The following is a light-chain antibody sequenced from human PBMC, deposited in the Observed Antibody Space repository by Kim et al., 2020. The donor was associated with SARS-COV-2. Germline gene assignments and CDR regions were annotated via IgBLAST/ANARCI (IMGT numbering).Light chain of an antibody. V-gene: IGLV3-19*01. CDR3: NSRDSNDNVV. CDR2: GKN. CDR1: SLRSYY. J-gene: IGLJ2*01. Sequence: SSELTQDPAVSLALGQTVRITCQGDSLRSYYATWYQQKPGQAPIVVISGKNNRPSWIPAPFSGSSSGNTASLTITGTQSGDDADSYCNSRDSNDNVVFGG.